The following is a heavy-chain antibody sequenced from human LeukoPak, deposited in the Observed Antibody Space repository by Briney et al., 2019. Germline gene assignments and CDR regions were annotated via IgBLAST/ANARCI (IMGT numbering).Heavy chain of an antibody. CDR2: MNPNSGNT. Sequence: GASVKVSCKASGYTFTSYDINWVRQATGQGLEWMGWMNPNSGNTGYAQKFQGRVTMTRNTSVSTAYMELSSLRSEDTAVYYCARVGILGYCSSTSCYGAFDIWGQGTMVTVSS. V-gene: IGHV1-8*01. D-gene: IGHD2-2*01. J-gene: IGHJ3*02. CDR1: GYTFTSYD. CDR3: ARVGILGYCSSTSCYGAFDI.